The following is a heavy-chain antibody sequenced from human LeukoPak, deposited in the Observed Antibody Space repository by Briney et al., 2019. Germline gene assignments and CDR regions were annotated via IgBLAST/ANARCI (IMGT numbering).Heavy chain of an antibody. CDR2: ISYDGSNK. Sequence: GGSLRLSCAASGFTFRGYPIHWVRQAPGKGLEWVAVISYDGSNKYYADSVKGRFTISRDNSKNTLYLQMNSLRAEDTALCHCARGTIRVDPWGQGTLVTVSS. J-gene: IGHJ5*02. CDR1: GFTFRGYP. CDR3: ARGTIRVDP. V-gene: IGHV3-30-3*01.